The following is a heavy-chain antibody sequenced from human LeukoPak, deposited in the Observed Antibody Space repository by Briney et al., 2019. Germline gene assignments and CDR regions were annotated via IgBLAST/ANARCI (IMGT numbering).Heavy chain of an antibody. CDR2: MNPNSGNT. J-gene: IGHJ4*02. Sequence: GASVKVSCKASGYTFTSYDINWVRQATGQGLEWMGWMNPNSGNTGYAQKFQGRVTITRNTSISTAYMELSSLRSEDTAVYYCARGFSYPRRFWSGYKYFDYWGQGTLVTVSS. V-gene: IGHV1-8*03. D-gene: IGHD3-3*01. CDR3: ARGFSYPRRFWSGYKYFDY. CDR1: GYTFTSYD.